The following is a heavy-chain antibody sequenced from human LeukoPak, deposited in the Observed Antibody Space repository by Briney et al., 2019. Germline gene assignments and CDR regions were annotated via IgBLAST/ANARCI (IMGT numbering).Heavy chain of an antibody. J-gene: IGHJ4*02. Sequence: PGGSLRLSCAASGFTFDDYAMHWVRQAPGKGLEWVSGISWNSGSIGYADSVKGRFTISRDNAKNSVYLQMNSLGAEDTAVYYCARAGRMWIQQWVDYWGQGTLVTVSS. D-gene: IGHD5-18*01. CDR3: ARAGRMWIQQWVDY. CDR1: GFTFDDYA. V-gene: IGHV3-9*01. CDR2: ISWNSGSI.